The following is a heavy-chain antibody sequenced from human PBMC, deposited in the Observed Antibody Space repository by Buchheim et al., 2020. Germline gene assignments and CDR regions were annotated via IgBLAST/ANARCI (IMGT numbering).Heavy chain of an antibody. D-gene: IGHD1-26*01. V-gene: IGHV3-23*01. CDR3: ASYRIVTVSNPTRWFDP. CDR1: GFTFNNYA. J-gene: IGHJ5*02. CDR2: IGGSGTT. Sequence: EVQLLESGGGWVQPGGSLRLSCAASGFTFNNYAMTWVRQAPGKGLEWVSTIGGSGTTYYADSVKGRFTISRDNPKNTLHLQMNSLRAEDTGVYYCASYRIVTVSNPTRWFDPWGQGT.